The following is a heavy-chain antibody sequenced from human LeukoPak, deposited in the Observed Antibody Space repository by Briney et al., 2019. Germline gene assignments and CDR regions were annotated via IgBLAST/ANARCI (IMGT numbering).Heavy chain of an antibody. CDR1: GGTFSSYT. Sequence: ASVKVSCKASGGTFSSYTISWVRQAPGQGLEWTGRIIPILGIANYAQKFQGRVTITADKSTSTAYMELSSLRSEDTAVYYCARDHGSGWYYYYGMDVWGQGTTVTVSS. V-gene: IGHV1-69*04. J-gene: IGHJ6*02. CDR3: ARDHGSGWYYYYGMDV. CDR2: IIPILGIA. D-gene: IGHD6-19*01.